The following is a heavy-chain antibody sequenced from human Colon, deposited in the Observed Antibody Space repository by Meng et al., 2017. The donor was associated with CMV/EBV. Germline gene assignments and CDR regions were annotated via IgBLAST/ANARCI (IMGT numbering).Heavy chain of an antibody. CDR3: AKDRWGVSVGGSDY. D-gene: IGHD3-16*01. V-gene: IGHV3-23*01. CDR1: GFTFGNFA. J-gene: IGHJ4*02. Sequence: GGSLRLSCAASGFTFGNFAMTWVRQAPGKGLEWVSRISASGGNTYYADSVKGRFSVSRDNSNSTLFLQLNSLRAEDTAIYYYAKDRWGVSVGGSDYWGQGTLVTVSS. CDR2: ISASGGNT.